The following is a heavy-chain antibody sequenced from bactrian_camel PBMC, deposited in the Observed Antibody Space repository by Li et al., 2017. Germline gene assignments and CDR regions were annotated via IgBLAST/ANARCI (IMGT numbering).Heavy chain of an antibody. J-gene: IGHJ4*01. CDR1: GDDYSKKC. D-gene: IGHD2*01. CDR3: AASVVGAYCYTSPRVSLALAT. Sequence: VQLVESGGGSVQAGGSLRLACLASGDDYSKKCLAWFRQAPGKERERVAALDTDGSTTYVDSVKGRFTISKDNDKNILYLQMNSLKPEDTAMYYCAASVVGAYCYTSPRVSLALATRARGPRSPSP. CDR2: LDTDGST. V-gene: IGHV3S53*01.